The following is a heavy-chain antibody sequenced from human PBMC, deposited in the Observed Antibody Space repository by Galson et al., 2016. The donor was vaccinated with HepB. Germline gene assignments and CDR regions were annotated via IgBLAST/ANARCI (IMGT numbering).Heavy chain of an antibody. Sequence: SLRLSCAASGFTFSINSMNWVRQAPGKGLEWLSYISSSSSTIYYADSVKGRFTISSDNAKKSLFLQMNSLRDEDTAVHYRARSRETVTNPYFYYWVQGILVTVSS. D-gene: IGHD4-17*01. CDR1: GFTFSINS. CDR3: ARSRETVTNPYFYY. J-gene: IGHJ4*02. V-gene: IGHV3-48*02. CDR2: ISSSSSTI.